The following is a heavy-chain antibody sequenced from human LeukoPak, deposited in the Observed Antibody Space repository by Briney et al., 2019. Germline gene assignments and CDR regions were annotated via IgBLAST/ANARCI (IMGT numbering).Heavy chain of an antibody. J-gene: IGHJ3*02. CDR2: IYSGGST. CDR3: AREGPPSGLLWFGVRGAFDI. D-gene: IGHD3-10*01. Sequence: GGSLRLSCAASGFTVSSNYMSWVRQAPGKGLEWVSVIYSGGSTYYADSVKGRFTISRDNSKNTLYLQMNSLRAEDTAVYYCAREGPPSGLLWFGVRGAFDIWGQGTMVTVSS. CDR1: GFTVSSNY. V-gene: IGHV3-53*01.